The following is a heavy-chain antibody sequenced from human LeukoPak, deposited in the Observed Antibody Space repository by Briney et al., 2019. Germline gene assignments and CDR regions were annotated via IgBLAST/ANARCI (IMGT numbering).Heavy chain of an antibody. J-gene: IGHJ3*02. D-gene: IGHD4-17*01. V-gene: IGHV4-59*08. CDR1: GGSISSYY. CDR3: ASTTVTEDAFDI. CDR2: VHYSGST. Sequence: SETLSLTCTVSGGSISSYYWSWIRQPPGKGLEWIGYVHYSGSTNYNPSLKSRVTISLDTSKNQFSLKLSAVTAADTAVYYCASTTVTEDAFDIWGQGTMVTVSS.